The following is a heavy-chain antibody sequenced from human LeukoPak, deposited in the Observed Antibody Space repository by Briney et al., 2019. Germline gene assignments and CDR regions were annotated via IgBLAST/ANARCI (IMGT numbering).Heavy chain of an antibody. D-gene: IGHD3-22*01. CDR2: IYYSGSS. V-gene: IGHV4-59*08. Sequence: SETLSLTCTVSGGSISSYYWSWIRQPPGKGLEWVGDIYYSGSSNYNPSLNSRLTISVDPSNNQSSLKLSSVPAADTAVYYCARRWRDYYDSSGYYRVSYYYYMDVWGKGTTVTVSS. J-gene: IGHJ6*03. CDR1: GGSISSYY. CDR3: ARRWRDYYDSSGYYRVSYYYYMDV.